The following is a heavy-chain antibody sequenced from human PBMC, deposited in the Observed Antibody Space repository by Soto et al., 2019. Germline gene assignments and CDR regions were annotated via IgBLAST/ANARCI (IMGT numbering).Heavy chain of an antibody. J-gene: IGHJ4*02. Sequence: QVQLVESGGGVVQPGRSLRLSCAASGFTFSSYGMHWVRQAPGKGLEWVAVIWYDGSNQYYADSVKGRFTISRDNSKNALYLQLNSLRAEDTAVYYFARDYLVVPHRVIDYWGQGTLVTVSS. D-gene: IGHD2-2*01. CDR1: GFTFSSYG. CDR2: IWYDGSNQ. V-gene: IGHV3-33*01. CDR3: ARDYLVVPHRVIDY.